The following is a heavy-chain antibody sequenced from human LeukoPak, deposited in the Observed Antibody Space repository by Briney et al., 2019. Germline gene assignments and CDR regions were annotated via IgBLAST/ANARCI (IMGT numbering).Heavy chain of an antibody. CDR3: ARHPPPIVAYEAYYVDV. Sequence: GESLKISCKGSGYSFTSYWIGWVRQMPGKGLEWMGIIYPGDSDTRYSPSFQGQVTISANKSTSTAYLQWSSLKASDTAMNYCARHPPPIVAYEAYYVDVWGKGTTVTVSS. V-gene: IGHV5-51*01. J-gene: IGHJ6*03. D-gene: IGHD5-12*01. CDR2: IYPGDSDT. CDR1: GYSFTSYW.